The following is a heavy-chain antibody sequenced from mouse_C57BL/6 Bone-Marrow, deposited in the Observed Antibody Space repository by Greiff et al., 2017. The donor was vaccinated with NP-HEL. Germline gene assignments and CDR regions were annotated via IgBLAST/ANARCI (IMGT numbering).Heavy chain of an antibody. D-gene: IGHD1-1*02. CDR3: ARKFGGYWYFDV. V-gene: IGHV1-55*01. J-gene: IGHJ1*03. CDR1: GYTFTSYW. Sequence: QVQLQQSGAELVKPGASVKMSCKASGYTFTSYWITWVKQRPGQGLEWIGDIYPGSGSTNYNEKFKSKATLTVDTSSSTAYMQLSSLTSEDSAVYYCARKFGGYWYFDVWGTGTTVTVSS. CDR2: IYPGSGST.